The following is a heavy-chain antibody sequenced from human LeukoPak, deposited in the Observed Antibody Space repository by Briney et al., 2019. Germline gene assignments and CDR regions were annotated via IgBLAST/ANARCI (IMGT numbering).Heavy chain of an antibody. CDR3: VRDLGVTGSDY. CDR2: INPSGGTT. J-gene: IGHJ4*02. D-gene: IGHD3-9*01. Sequence: ASVKVSCKASGYTFTSYYMHWVRQAPGQGLQWMGIINPSGGTTTYAQKFQGRVTMTRDTSTSTVYMEPTSLRSEDTAVYYCVRDLGVTGSDYWGQGTLVTVSS. V-gene: IGHV1-46*01. CDR1: GYTFTSYY.